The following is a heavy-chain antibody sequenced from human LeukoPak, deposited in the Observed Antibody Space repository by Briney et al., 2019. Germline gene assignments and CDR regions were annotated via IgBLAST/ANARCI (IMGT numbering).Heavy chain of an antibody. J-gene: IGHJ4*02. Sequence: GSLRLSCEASGFTFTKFWMSWVRQAPGKGLEWVANIQEDGKKENYVDSVRGRFTISRDNAKNSLYLQMNSLRDEDTAVYYCAKDSGWILFDDWGQGTLVTVSS. CDR3: AKDSGWILFDD. CDR2: IQEDGKKE. D-gene: IGHD2-2*03. V-gene: IGHV3-7*03. CDR1: GFTFTKFW.